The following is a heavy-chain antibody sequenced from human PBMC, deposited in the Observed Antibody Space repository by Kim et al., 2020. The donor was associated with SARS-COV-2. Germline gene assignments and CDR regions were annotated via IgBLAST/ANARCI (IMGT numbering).Heavy chain of an antibody. D-gene: IGHD3-10*01. V-gene: IGHV3-30*07. CDR2: ISYEGSKK. CDR1: GFNFNNYA. CDR3: AKVRLLFWLGEGRGGFDI. J-gene: IGHJ3*02. Sequence: GGSLRLSCAASGFNFNNYAMHWVRQSPGKGLEWVAVISYEGSKKFYADSLKGRFTVSRDSSKNTAFLQMNSLTAEDTAIYYCAKVRLLFWLGEGRGGFDIWGRGTRVTVSS.